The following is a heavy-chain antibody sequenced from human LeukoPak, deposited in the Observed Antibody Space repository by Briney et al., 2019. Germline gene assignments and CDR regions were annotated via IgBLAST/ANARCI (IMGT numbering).Heavy chain of an antibody. CDR1: GFSLSTSGMC. CDR2: IDWDDDK. CDR3: AHRPYGSGSFAFDY. J-gene: IGHJ4*02. D-gene: IGHD3-10*01. Sequence: SGPTLVNPTQTLTLTFTFSGFSLSTSGMCVSWIRQPPGKALEWLALIDWDDDKYYSTSLKTRLTIFKDTSKNHVVLTMTNMDPVDTATYYCAHRPYGSGSFAFDYRRQGTLVTVSS. V-gene: IGHV2-70*12.